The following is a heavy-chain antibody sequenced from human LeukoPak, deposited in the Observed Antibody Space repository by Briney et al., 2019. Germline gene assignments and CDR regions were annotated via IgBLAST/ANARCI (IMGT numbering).Heavy chain of an antibody. D-gene: IGHD4-17*01. CDR2: ISSSGSTI. CDR1: GFTFSSYE. CDR3: ARDDYGDYGDY. V-gene: IGHV3-48*03. J-gene: IGHJ4*02. Sequence: GGSLRLSCAASGFTFSSYEMTWARQSPGKGLEWVSYISSSGSTIYYADSVKGRFTISRDNAKNSLYLQMNSLRAEDTAVYYCARDDYGDYGDYWGQGTLVTVSS.